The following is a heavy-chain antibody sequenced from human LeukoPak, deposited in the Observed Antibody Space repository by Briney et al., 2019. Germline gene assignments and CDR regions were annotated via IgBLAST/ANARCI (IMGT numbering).Heavy chain of an antibody. V-gene: IGHV1-18*01. CDR2: ISAYNGNT. CDR1: GYTFTSYG. J-gene: IGHJ5*02. CDR3: ARDVLGRETGNWFDP. Sequence: ASVKVSCKASGYTFTSYGISWVRQAPGQALEGMGWISAYNGNTNYAQKLQGRVTMTTDTSTSTAYMELRSLRSDDTAVYYCARDVLGRETGNWFDPWGQGTLVTVSS. D-gene: IGHD1-14*01.